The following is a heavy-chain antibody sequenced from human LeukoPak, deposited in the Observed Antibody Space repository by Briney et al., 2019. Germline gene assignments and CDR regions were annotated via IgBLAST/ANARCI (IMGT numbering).Heavy chain of an antibody. CDR3: AKVSERLATVSNFDY. CDR2: ISYDGSNK. J-gene: IGHJ4*02. D-gene: IGHD6-19*01. V-gene: IGHV3-30*18. CDR1: GFTFSSYG. Sequence: GRSLRLSCAASGFTFSSYGMHWVRQAPGKGLEWVAVISYDGSNKYYADSMKGRFTISRDNSKNTLYLQMNSLRAEDTAVYYCAKVSERLATVSNFDYWGQGTLVTVSS.